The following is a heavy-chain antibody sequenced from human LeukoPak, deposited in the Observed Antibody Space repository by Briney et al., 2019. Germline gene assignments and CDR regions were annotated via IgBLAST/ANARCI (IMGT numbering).Heavy chain of an antibody. J-gene: IGHJ4*02. D-gene: IGHD5-24*01. CDR3: AKKKGGYKYDDFFDY. CDR2: VSYDGNTK. CDR1: GFTFSSHG. V-gene: IGHV3-30*18. Sequence: SGGSLRLSCAASGFTFSSHGMHWVRQAPGKGLEWVAVVSYDGNTKYYADSVKGRFTISRDNSKNTLFLQMNSLRTEDTAVYYCAKKKGGYKYDDFFDYWGQGTLVTVSS.